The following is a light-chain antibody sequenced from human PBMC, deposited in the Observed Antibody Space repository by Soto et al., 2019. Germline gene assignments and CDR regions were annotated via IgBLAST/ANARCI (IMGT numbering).Light chain of an antibody. CDR2: GAS. Sequence: EIVLTQSPGTLSLSPGERATLSCRASQSVSSSYLAWYQQKPGQAPRLLIYGASSRTTAIPDRFSGSGFGTDFTLTISRLEPEDFAVYYCQQYGSSPGYTFGQGTKLEIK. CDR3: QQYGSSPGYT. V-gene: IGKV3-20*01. J-gene: IGKJ2*01. CDR1: QSVSSSY.